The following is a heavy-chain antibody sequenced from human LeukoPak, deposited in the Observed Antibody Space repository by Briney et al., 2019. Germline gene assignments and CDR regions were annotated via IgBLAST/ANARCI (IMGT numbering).Heavy chain of an antibody. CDR1: GFTFRSYW. Sequence: GGSLRLSCAASGFTFRSYWMSWVRQAPGKGLEWVGVIRSKAYGGTTEYAASVKGRFTISRDDSKSIAYLQMNSLKTEDTAVYYCTRDLAVRGVLWWHYYYYMDVWGKGTTVTVSS. V-gene: IGHV3-49*04. CDR2: IRSKAYGGTT. CDR3: TRDLAVRGVLWWHYYYYMDV. J-gene: IGHJ6*03. D-gene: IGHD3-10*01.